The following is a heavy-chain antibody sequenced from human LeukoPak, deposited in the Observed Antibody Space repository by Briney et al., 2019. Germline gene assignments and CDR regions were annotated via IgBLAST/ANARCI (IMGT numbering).Heavy chain of an antibody. CDR3: ARGGDILTGYYNIRAFDI. CDR2: IKQDGSEK. CDR1: GFTFISYW. Sequence: GGSLRLSCAASGFTFISYWMSWVRQAPGKGLDWVANIKQDGSEKYYVDSVKGRFTISRDNAKNSLYLQMNSLRAEDTAVYYCARGGDILTGYYNIRAFDIWGQGTMVTVSS. D-gene: IGHD3-9*01. V-gene: IGHV3-7*03. J-gene: IGHJ3*02.